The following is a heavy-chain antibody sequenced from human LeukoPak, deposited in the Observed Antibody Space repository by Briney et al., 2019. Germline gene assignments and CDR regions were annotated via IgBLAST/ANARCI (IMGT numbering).Heavy chain of an antibody. CDR3: ARGGYDTAMVKVGWFDP. CDR1: GGSFSGYY. CDR2: INHSGST. D-gene: IGHD5-18*01. Sequence: SETLSLTCAVYGGSFSGYYWSWIRQPPGKGLEWIGEINHSGSTNYNPSLKSRVTISVDTSKNQFSLKLSSVTAADTAVYYCARGGYDTAMVKVGWFDPWGQGTLVTVSS. V-gene: IGHV4-34*01. J-gene: IGHJ5*02.